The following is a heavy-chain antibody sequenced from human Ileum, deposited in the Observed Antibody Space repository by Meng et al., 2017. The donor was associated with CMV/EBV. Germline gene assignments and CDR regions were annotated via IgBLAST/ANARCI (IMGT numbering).Heavy chain of an antibody. V-gene: IGHV4-34*01. CDR3: ARRLVAAHFDH. Sequence: LTCAVYGGSFSGYYWSWIRQPPGKGLEWMGQITHSRTTNYSPSLKSRVTISVDTSKNQFSLKLTSVSAADTAVYYCARRLVAAHFDHWGQGALVTVSS. D-gene: IGHD2-21*01. CDR1: GGSFSGYY. J-gene: IGHJ4*02. CDR2: ITHSRTT.